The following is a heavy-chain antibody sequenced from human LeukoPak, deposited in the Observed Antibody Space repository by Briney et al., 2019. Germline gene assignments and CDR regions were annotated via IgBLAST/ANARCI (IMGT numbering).Heavy chain of an antibody. Sequence: VSVKVSCKASGYTFTGYYMHWVRQAPGQGLEWMGWINPNSGGTNYAQKFQGRVAMTRDTSISTAYMELSRLRSDDTAVYYCAREYYCSSTSCPGDPWGQGTLVTVSS. V-gene: IGHV1-2*02. CDR1: GYTFTGYY. CDR2: INPNSGGT. J-gene: IGHJ5*02. D-gene: IGHD2-2*01. CDR3: AREYYCSSTSCPGDP.